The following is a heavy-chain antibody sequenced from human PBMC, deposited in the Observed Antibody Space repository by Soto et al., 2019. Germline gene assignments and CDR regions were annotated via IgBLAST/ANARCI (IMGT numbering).Heavy chain of an antibody. D-gene: IGHD6-13*01. V-gene: IGHV3-30*18. CDR2: ISYDGGNE. J-gene: IGHJ5*02. CDR1: GLSFSTYG. Sequence: PGGSLRLSCAAAGLSFSTYGMHWVRQAPGKGLEWVATISYDGGNEYYVDSAKGRFTVSRDNSKNTLYLQMNSLRPEDTAVYYCAKDASVVAAGSGGWFGPWGQQTLFTVSS. CDR3: AKDASVVAAGSGGWFGP.